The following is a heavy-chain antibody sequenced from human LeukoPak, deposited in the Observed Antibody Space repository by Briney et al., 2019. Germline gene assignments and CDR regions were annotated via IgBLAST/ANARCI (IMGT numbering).Heavy chain of an antibody. CDR3: ARDGPALRCLDY. D-gene: IGHD4-17*01. CDR2: ISGSSSTI. J-gene: IGHJ4*02. V-gene: IGHV3-48*01. CDR1: GFPFSTYS. Sequence: PGGSLRLSCAASGFPFSTYSMNWVRQAPGKGLEWVSYISGSSSTIYYADSVKGRFTISRDKAKNSLYLQMNSLRAEDTAVYYCARDGPALRCLDYWGQGTLVTVSS.